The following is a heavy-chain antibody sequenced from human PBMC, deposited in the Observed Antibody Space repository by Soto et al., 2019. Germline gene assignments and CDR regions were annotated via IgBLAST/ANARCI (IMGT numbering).Heavy chain of an antibody. V-gene: IGHV4-4*02. CDR2: IYHSGST. J-gene: IGHJ4*02. Sequence: NPLETLSLTGAVSVGSSSSSNWWSCVRQPPGKGLEWIGEIYHSGSTNYNPSLKSRVTISVDKSKNQFSLKLSSVTAADTAVYYCARLGTGTSSDYWGQGTLVTVSS. D-gene: IGHD1-1*01. CDR1: VGSSSSSNW. CDR3: ARLGTGTSSDY.